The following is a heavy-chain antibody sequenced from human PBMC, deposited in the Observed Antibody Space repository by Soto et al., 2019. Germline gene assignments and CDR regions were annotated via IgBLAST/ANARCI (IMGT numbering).Heavy chain of an antibody. Sequence: EVQLLESGGGLVQPGGSLRLSCAASGFTFSSHAMSWVRQAPGKGLEWVSAMSGSGGSTYYADSVKGRFTISRDNSKNTLYQQRNSLRAEDTAVYYCAKASDYVFWSGYYYFDYWAQGTLLTVSS. CDR2: MSGSGGST. CDR3: AKASDYVFWSGYYYFDY. CDR1: GFTFSSHA. J-gene: IGHJ4*02. D-gene: IGHD3-3*01. V-gene: IGHV3-23*01.